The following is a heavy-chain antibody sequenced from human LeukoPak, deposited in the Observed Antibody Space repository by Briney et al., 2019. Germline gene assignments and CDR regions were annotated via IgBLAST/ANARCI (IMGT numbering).Heavy chain of an antibody. V-gene: IGHV4-34*01. J-gene: IGHJ5*02. CDR3: ARSGKFRSSRRKSAFDP. CDR2: INHSGST. Sequence: PSETLSLTCAVYGGSFSGYYWSWIRQPPGKGLEWIGEINHSGSTNYNPSLKSRVTISVDTSKNQFSLKLSSVTAADTAVYYCARSGKFRSSRRKSAFDPWGQGTLVTVSS. D-gene: IGHD1-26*01. CDR1: GGSFSGYY.